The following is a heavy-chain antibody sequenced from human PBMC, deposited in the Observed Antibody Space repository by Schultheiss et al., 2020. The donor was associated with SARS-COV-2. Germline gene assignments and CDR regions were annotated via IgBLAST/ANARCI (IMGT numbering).Heavy chain of an antibody. V-gene: IGHV4-59*01. D-gene: IGHD5-12*01. CDR2: IYYSGST. Sequence: SETLSLTCTVSGGSISSYYWSWIRQPPGKGLEWIGYIYYSGSTNYNPSLKSRVTISVDTSKNQFSLKLSSVTAADTAVYYCARDKAVTNYDYEAIYYYYYGMDVWGQGTTVTVSS. J-gene: IGHJ6*02. CDR3: ARDKAVTNYDYEAIYYYYYGMDV. CDR1: GGSISSYY.